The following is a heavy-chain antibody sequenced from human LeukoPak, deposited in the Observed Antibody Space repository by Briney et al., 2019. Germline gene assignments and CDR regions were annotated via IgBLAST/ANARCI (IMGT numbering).Heavy chain of an antibody. D-gene: IGHD4-11*01. CDR2: IYTSGST. CDR1: GGSISSYY. Sequence: SETLSLTCTVSGGSISSYYWSWIRQPAGKGLEWIGRIYTSGSTNYNPSLKSRVTMSVDTSKNQFSLKLSSVTAADTAVYYCARRTVTNGWYYYYYYYMDVWGKGTTVTVSS. V-gene: IGHV4-4*07. J-gene: IGHJ6*03. CDR3: ARRTVTNGWYYYYYYYMDV.